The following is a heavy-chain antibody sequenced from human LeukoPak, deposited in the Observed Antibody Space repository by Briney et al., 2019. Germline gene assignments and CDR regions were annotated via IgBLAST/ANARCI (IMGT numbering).Heavy chain of an antibody. D-gene: IGHD1-26*01. CDR1: GGSILSTNW. Sequence: SGTLSLTCAVSGGSILSTNWWSWVRQPPGKGLEWIGEVHLSGASNYNPSLKSLVSMSIDKSRNHLSLELTSVTAADTAIYYCARESGAFSPFGFWGQGTLVTVSS. V-gene: IGHV4-4*02. CDR2: VHLSGAS. CDR3: ARESGAFSPFGF. J-gene: IGHJ4*02.